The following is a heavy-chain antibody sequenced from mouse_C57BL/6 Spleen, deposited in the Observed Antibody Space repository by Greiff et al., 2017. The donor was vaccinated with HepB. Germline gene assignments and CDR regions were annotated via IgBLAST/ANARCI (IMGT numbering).Heavy chain of an antibody. V-gene: IGHV5-17*01. D-gene: IGHD1-1*02. J-gene: IGHJ3*01. CDR1: GFTFSDYG. Sequence: EVQLVESGGGLVKPGGSLKLSCAASGFTFSDYGMHWVRQAPEKGLEWVAYISSGSSTIYYADTVKGRFTISRDNAKNTLFLQMTSLRSEDTAMYYCAGRWVSAWFAYWGQGTLVTVSA. CDR3: AGRWVSAWFAY. CDR2: ISSGSSTI.